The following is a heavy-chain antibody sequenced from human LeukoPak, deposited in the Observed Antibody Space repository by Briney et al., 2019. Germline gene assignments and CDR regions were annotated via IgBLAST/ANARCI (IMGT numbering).Heavy chain of an antibody. J-gene: IGHJ6*03. Sequence: PGGSLRLSCAASGFTFSDYYMSWIRQAPGKGLEWISYISSSGTNIYYADSVKGRFTISRDNAKNSLYLQMNSLRAEDTAVYYCARGWGDSSGWFDATYYYYMDVWGKGTTVTVSS. V-gene: IGHV3-11*04. D-gene: IGHD6-19*01. CDR3: ARGWGDSSGWFDATYYYYMDV. CDR2: ISSSGTNI. CDR1: GFTFSDYY.